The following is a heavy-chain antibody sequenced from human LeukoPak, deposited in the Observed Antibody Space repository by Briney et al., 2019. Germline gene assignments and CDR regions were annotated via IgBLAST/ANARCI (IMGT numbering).Heavy chain of an antibody. CDR3: AKAYYGDYYDY. CDR1: GFTFGSYA. Sequence: GGSLRLSCAASGFTFGSYAMSWVRQAPGKGLEWVSGISGSGGSTYYADSVKGRFTISRDNSKNTLYLQMNSLRAEDTAVYYCAKAYYGDYYDYWGQGTLVTVSS. J-gene: IGHJ4*02. D-gene: IGHD4-17*01. CDR2: ISGSGGST. V-gene: IGHV3-23*01.